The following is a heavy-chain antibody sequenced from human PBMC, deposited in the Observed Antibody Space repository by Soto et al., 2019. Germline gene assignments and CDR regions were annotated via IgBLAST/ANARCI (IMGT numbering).Heavy chain of an antibody. CDR3: ARDDYDILTGYYDY. CDR1: GFTFSSYW. V-gene: IGHV3-7*01. Sequence: GGSLRLSCAASGFTFSSYWMSLVRQAPGKGLEWVANIKQDGSEKYYVDSVKGRFTISRDNAKNSLYLQMNSLRAEDTAVYYCARDDYDILTGYYDYWGQGTLVTVSS. D-gene: IGHD3-9*01. CDR2: IKQDGSEK. J-gene: IGHJ4*02.